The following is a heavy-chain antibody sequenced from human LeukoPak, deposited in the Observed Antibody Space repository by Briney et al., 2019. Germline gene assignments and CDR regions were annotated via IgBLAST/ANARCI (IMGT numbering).Heavy chain of an antibody. D-gene: IGHD3-10*01. CDR1: GGSLSPYY. Sequence: ASETLSLTCTVSGGSLSPYYWSWIRQSPGKGLELIGYIYYSGSTNYNPSLKSRVTISVDTSKNQFSLKLSSVTAADTAVYYCARGGWYYYGSGSYYNGDYHYYMDVWGKGTTVTISS. V-gene: IGHV4-59*01. CDR2: IYYSGST. J-gene: IGHJ6*03. CDR3: ARGGWYYYGSGSYYNGDYHYYMDV.